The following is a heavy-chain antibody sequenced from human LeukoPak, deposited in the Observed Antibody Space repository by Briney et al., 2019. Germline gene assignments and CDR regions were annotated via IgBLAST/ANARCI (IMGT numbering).Heavy chain of an antibody. D-gene: IGHD3-22*01. J-gene: IGHJ5*02. CDR1: GYTFTSYD. V-gene: IGHV1-8*01. CDR2: MNPNSGNT. Sequence: ASVKVSCKASGYTFTSYDINWVRQATGQGLEWMGWMNPNSGNTGYARKFQGRVTMTRNTSISTAYMELSSLRSEDTAVYYCARVPNYYDSSGYYLDWFDPWGQGTLVTVSS. CDR3: ARVPNYYDSSGYYLDWFDP.